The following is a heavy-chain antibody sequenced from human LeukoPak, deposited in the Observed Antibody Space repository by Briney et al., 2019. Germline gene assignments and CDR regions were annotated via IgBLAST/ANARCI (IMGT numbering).Heavy chain of an antibody. CDR2: VYYTGST. J-gene: IGHJ4*02. CDR3: ASNTGTVFDY. CDR1: GGSISSSSYY. V-gene: IGHV4-61*05. D-gene: IGHD7-27*01. Sequence: PSETLSLTCTVSGGSISSSSYYWGWIRQPPGKGLEWIGYVYYTGSTEYNPSLRSRVTILLEMSKHQFSLNLTSVTAADTAVYYCASNTGTVFDYWGQGALVTVSS.